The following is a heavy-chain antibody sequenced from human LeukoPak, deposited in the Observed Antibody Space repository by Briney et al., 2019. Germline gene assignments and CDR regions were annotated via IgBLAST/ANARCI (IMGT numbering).Heavy chain of an antibody. CDR2: ISDDGSKK. J-gene: IGHJ4*02. D-gene: IGHD3-16*01. Sequence: GGSLRLSCVASGYTFSSYGMHCVRQAPGEGLEWVAVISDDGSKKYYVDSVKGRFTISRDNSKNTLDLQMNSLRAEDTAVYYCAKDGQGLTYYFDYWGQGTLVTVSS. CDR3: AKDGQGLTYYFDY. V-gene: IGHV3-30*18. CDR1: GYTFSSYG.